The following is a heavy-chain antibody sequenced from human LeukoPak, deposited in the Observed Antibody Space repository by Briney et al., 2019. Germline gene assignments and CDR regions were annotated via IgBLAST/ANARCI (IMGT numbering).Heavy chain of an antibody. CDR2: ISGSGGTT. D-gene: IGHD4-11*01. CDR1: GFTFSSYA. J-gene: IGHJ4*02. Sequence: GGSLRLSCAASGFTFSSYALSWVRQAPGKGLEWVSTISGSGGTTYYADSVKGRFTISRDNSKNTLYLQINSLRVEDTAVYYCAKHSMTTVTTSFDYWGQGTLVTVSS. CDR3: AKHSMTTVTTSFDY. V-gene: IGHV3-23*01.